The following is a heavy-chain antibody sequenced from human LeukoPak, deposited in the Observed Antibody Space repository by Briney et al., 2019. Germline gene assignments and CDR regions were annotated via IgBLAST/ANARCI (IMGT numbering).Heavy chain of an antibody. Sequence: PGGSLRLSCAASGFTFSSYAMHWVRQAPGKGLEWVAVISYDGSNKYYADSVKGRFTISRDNSKNTLYLQMNSLRAEDTAVYYCARGGVQLWFFDYWGQGTLVTVSS. CDR3: ARGGVQLWFFDY. J-gene: IGHJ4*02. D-gene: IGHD5-18*01. CDR1: GFTFSSYA. CDR2: ISYDGSNK. V-gene: IGHV3-30-3*01.